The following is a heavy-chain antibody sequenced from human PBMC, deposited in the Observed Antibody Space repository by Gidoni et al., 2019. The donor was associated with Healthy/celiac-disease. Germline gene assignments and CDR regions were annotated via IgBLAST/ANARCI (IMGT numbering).Heavy chain of an antibody. J-gene: IGHJ4*02. D-gene: IGHD2-2*01. V-gene: IGHV5-51*01. CDR2: IYPGASDT. Sequence: EVQLVQSGAEVKKPGESLKTSCKGSGYSITSHWNRWVLQMPGKGLEWMGIIYPGASDTRYSPSFQGQVTISADKSISTAYLQWSSLKASDTAMYYCARRVYCSSTSCYGFYYFDYWGQGTLVTVSS. CDR3: ARRVYCSSTSCYGFYYFDY. CDR1: GYSITSHW.